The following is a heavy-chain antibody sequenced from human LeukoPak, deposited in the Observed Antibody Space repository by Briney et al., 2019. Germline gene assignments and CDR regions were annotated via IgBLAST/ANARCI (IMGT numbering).Heavy chain of an antibody. V-gene: IGHV4-59*01. CDR1: GGSISIYY. CDR2: IYFTGSS. D-gene: IGHD5-24*01. J-gene: IGHJ4*02. CDR3: ARGDEYNAGYFDY. Sequence: ASETLSLTCTVSGGSISIYYWNWVRQSPGKGLEWIGYIYFTGSSNYNPSLKSRVAISVDTSKNQFSLRLSSVTAADTAVYFCARGDEYNAGYFDYWGQGALVTVSS.